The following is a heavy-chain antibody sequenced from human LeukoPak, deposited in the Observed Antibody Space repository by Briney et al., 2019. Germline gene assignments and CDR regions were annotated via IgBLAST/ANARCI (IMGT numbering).Heavy chain of an antibody. D-gene: IGHD4-23*01. CDR1: GFNFNVAW. Sequence: GGSLRLSCVASGFNFNVAWMSWVRQAPGKGLEWVSVIYNDGSTYYVDSVKGSFTISRDNSKNTLYLQMNTLRAEDTAVYYCVGYGGNSFWGQGTLVTVSS. V-gene: IGHV3-66*01. CDR2: IYNDGST. CDR3: VGYGGNSF. J-gene: IGHJ4*02.